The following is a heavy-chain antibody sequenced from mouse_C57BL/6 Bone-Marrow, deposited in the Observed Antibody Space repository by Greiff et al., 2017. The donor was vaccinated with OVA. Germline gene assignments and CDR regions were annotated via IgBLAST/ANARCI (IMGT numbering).Heavy chain of an antibody. V-gene: IGHV1-76*01. D-gene: IGHD2-2*01. J-gene: IGHJ2*01. Sequence: PGQGLEWIARIYPGSGNIYYNEKFKGKATLTAEKSSSTAYMQLSSLTSDDSAVYFCARSERLRDYFDNWGQGTTLTVSS. CDR2: IYPGSGNI. CDR3: ARSERLRDYFDN.